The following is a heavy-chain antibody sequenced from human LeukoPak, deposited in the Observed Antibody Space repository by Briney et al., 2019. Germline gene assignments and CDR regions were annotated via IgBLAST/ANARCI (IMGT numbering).Heavy chain of an antibody. D-gene: IGHD4-17*01. CDR2: IYYSGTT. CDR1: GGSIRNSSCY. Sequence: SETLSLTCTVSGGSIRNSSCYWGWIRQPPRTGLEWIGSIYYSGTTYYNPSLKSRVTISVDTSKNQFSLKLSSVTAADTAVYYCARMEPTVTRRYFDYWGQGTRVTVSS. J-gene: IGHJ4*02. V-gene: IGHV4-39*07. CDR3: ARMEPTVTRRYFDY.